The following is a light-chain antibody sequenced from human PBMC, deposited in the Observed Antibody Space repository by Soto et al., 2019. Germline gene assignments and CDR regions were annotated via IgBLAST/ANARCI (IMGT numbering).Light chain of an antibody. Sequence: EIVLTQSPGTLSLSPGERATLACRASQSVSNNYLAWYQQNPGQAPRLLFYGASSRATGIPDRFSGSGSGTDFTLPISRLEPEDFAVYYCQQYGTSPWTFGQGTKVEIK. V-gene: IGKV3-20*01. CDR3: QQYGTSPWT. CDR1: QSVSNNY. CDR2: GAS. J-gene: IGKJ1*01.